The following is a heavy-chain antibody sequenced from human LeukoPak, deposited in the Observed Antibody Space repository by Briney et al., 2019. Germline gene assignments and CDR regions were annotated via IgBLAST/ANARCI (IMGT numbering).Heavy chain of an antibody. D-gene: IGHD3-10*01. V-gene: IGHV1-69*05. J-gene: IGHJ4*02. CDR1: GGTFSSYA. CDR3: ASDYYGSGSPPYFDY. CDR2: IIPIFGTA. Sequence: SVKVSCKASGGTFSSYAISWVRQAPGQGLEWMGGIIPIFGTANYAQKFQGRVTITTDESTSTAYMELSSLRSEDTAVYYRASDYYGSGSPPYFDYWGQGTLVTVSS.